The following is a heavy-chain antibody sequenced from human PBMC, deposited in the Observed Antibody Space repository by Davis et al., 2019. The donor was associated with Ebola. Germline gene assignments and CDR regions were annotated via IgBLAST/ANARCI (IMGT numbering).Heavy chain of an antibody. V-gene: IGHV3-33*06. CDR1: GFTFSSYG. Sequence: GESLKLSCAASGFTFSSYGMHWVRQAPGKGLEWVAVIWYDGSNKYYADSVKGRFTISRDNSKNTLYLQMNSLRAEDTAVYYCAKSGSSLVGATLVYWGQGTLVTVSS. CDR2: IWYDGSNK. J-gene: IGHJ4*02. CDR3: AKSGSSLVGATLVY. D-gene: IGHD1-26*01.